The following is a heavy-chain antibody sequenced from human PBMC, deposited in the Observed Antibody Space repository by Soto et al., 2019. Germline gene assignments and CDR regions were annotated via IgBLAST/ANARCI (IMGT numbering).Heavy chain of an antibody. CDR2: IIPMFGTP. Sequence: QVQLLQSGAEVKRSGTSVKVSCKAAAGTFRSYAMSWVRQAPGQGLEWMGGIIPMFGTPNYAQNFKGRLTITADESTRTAYMELSSLRSEDTAVYYCARSVVVVIAFGYQYYGMDAWGQGTTVTVS. J-gene: IGHJ6*02. V-gene: IGHV1-69*01. D-gene: IGHD2-21*01. CDR1: AGTFRSYA. CDR3: ARSVVVVIAFGYQYYGMDA.